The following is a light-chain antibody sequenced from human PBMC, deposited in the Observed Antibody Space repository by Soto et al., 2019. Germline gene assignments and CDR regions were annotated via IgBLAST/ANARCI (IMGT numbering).Light chain of an antibody. V-gene: IGKV1-9*01. CDR3: QQFDDSPLT. CDR1: QGISSY. J-gene: IGKJ5*01. Sequence: DIPLTQSPSFLSASVGDRVTLTCRASQGISSYLAWYQQKPGKAPKVLMYDASTLQRGVPSRFSGSGSGTDFTLAISSLEPEDFATYYCQQFDDSPLTFGQGTRMEIK. CDR2: DAS.